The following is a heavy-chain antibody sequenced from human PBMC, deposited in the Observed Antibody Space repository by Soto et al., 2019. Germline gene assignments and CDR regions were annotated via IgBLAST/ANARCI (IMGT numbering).Heavy chain of an antibody. Sequence: SETLSLTCAVYGGSFNGYYWSWVRQPPGKGLEWIGEINHSGSTNYNPSLKSRVTISVDTSKNQFSLNLSSVTAADTAVYYCASLGSLTIHNWFDPWGRGTLVTVSS. CDR2: INHSGST. CDR3: ASLGSLTIHNWFDP. CDR1: GGSFNGYY. J-gene: IGHJ5*02. V-gene: IGHV4-34*01. D-gene: IGHD2-21*01.